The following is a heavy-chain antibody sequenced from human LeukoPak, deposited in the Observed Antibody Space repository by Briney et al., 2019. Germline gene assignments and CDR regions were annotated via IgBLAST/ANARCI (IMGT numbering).Heavy chain of an antibody. CDR1: GYTFTSYA. V-gene: IGHV7-4-1*02. Sequence: ASVKVSCKASGYTFTSYAMNWVRQAPGQGLEWMGWINTNTGNPTYAQGFTGRFVFSLDTSVSTAYLQISSLKAEDTAVYYCAREGGDYVPAPNDSWGQGTLVTVSS. CDR3: AREGGDYVPAPNDS. D-gene: IGHD4-17*01. CDR2: INTNTGNP. J-gene: IGHJ4*02.